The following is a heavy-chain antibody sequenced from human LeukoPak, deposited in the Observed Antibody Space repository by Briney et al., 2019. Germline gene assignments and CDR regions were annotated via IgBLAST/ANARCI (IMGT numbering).Heavy chain of an antibody. CDR2: IIPIFGTA. V-gene: IGHV1-69*01. D-gene: IGHD2-2*01. CDR3: ARGLGYCCRTSCPFGY. CDR1: GGTFSSYA. Sequence: SVKVSCKASGGTFSSYAISWVRQAPGQGLEWMGGIIPIFGTANYAQKFQGRVTITADESTSTAYMELSSLRSEDTAVYYCARGLGYCCRTSCPFGYRGQGNPVNVSS. J-gene: IGHJ4*02.